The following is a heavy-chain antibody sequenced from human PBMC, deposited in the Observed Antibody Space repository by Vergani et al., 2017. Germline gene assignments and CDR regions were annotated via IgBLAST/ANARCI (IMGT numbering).Heavy chain of an antibody. J-gene: IGHJ4*02. Sequence: QVQLVESGGGVVQPGRSLRLSCAASGFTFSSYAMHWVRQAPGKGLEWVAVISYDGSNKYYADSVKGRFTISRDNSKNTLYLKMNSLRAEDTAVYYCARVEIAARTKGGDFDYWGQGTLVTVSS. V-gene: IGHV3-30*01. CDR1: GFTFSSYA. CDR3: ARVEIAARTKGGDFDY. D-gene: IGHD6-6*01. CDR2: ISYDGSNK.